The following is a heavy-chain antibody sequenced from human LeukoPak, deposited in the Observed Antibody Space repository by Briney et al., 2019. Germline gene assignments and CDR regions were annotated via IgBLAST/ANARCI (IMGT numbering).Heavy chain of an antibody. J-gene: IGHJ4*02. CDR2: ISTSSIYI. D-gene: IGHD1-26*01. V-gene: IGHV3-21*01. CDR3: ATTGSGSYYDY. CDR1: GFTFSNYR. Sequence: GGSLRLSCAASGFTFSNYRMNWVRQAPGKGLEWVSSISTSSIYIYYADSLKGRFTISRDNAKNTLFLQMNSLRAEDTAVYYCATTGSGSYYDYWGQGTLVTVSS.